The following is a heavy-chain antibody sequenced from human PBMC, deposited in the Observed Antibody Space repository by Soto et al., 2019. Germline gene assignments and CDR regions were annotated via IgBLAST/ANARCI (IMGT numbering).Heavy chain of an antibody. CDR1: GYSFAGYW. D-gene: IGHD3-22*01. J-gene: IGHJ4*02. Sequence: GESLKISCKGSGYSFAGYWITWVRQKPGKCLEWMGRIDPSDSQTYYSPSFRGHVTISVTRSITTVFLQWSSLRASDTAMYYCARQIYDSDTGPNFQYYFDSWGQGSPVTVSS. CDR2: IDPSDSQT. V-gene: IGHV5-10-1*01. CDR3: ARQIYDSDTGPNFQYYFDS.